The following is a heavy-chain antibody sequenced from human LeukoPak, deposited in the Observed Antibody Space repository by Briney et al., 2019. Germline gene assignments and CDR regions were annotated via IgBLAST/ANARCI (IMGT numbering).Heavy chain of an antibody. V-gene: IGHV3-74*01. D-gene: IGHD2-15*01. CDR1: GFAFNDYW. CDR3: ARDRSRWSIAPDADV. Sequence: GGSLRLSCAASGFAFNDYWMNWVRQVPGKGLMWVARINSDGTRTTYADPVKGRFAVSRDNATNTLYLQMNSLRDEDTAVYYCARDRSRWSIAPDADVWGQGTTVTVSS. CDR2: INSDGTRT. J-gene: IGHJ6*02.